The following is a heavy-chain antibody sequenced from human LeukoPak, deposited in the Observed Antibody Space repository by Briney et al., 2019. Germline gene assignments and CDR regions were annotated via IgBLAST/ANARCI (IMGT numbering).Heavy chain of an antibody. J-gene: IGHJ4*02. V-gene: IGHV4-39*01. CDR3: ARLGETPMEDYGSGSYYTFDY. CDR2: IYYSGST. D-gene: IGHD3-10*01. Sequence: SETLSLTCTVSGGSISSSSYYWGWIRQPPGKGLEWIRSIYYSGSTYYNPSLKSRVTISVDTSKNQFSLKLSSVTAADTAVYYCARLGETPMEDYGSGSYYTFDYWGQGTLVTVSS. CDR1: GGSISSSSYY.